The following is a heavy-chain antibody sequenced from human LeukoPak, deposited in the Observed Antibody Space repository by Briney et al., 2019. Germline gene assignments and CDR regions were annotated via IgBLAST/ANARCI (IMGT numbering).Heavy chain of an antibody. D-gene: IGHD3-22*01. Sequence: GGSLRLSCAASGFTFSSYAMSWVRQAPGKGLEWVSSVSGSGSSTYYADSVKGRFTISRDNSKNTLYLQMNSLRAEDTAVYYCAKEPYYDSTLGGYFQHWGQGTLVTVSS. CDR2: VSGSGSST. J-gene: IGHJ1*01. CDR3: AKEPYYDSTLGGYFQH. V-gene: IGHV3-23*01. CDR1: GFTFSSYA.